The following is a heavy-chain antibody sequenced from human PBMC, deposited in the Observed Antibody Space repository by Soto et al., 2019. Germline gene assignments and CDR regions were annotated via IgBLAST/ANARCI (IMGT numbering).Heavy chain of an antibody. CDR1: GYTFTSYD. CDR3: ARFLESGPYYDFWSVEFDP. CDR2: ISAYNANT. J-gene: IGHJ5*02. Sequence: ASVKVSCKASGYTFTSYDISWVRQAPGQGLEWMGWISAYNANTHYSQKFQGRVTMTTDTSTNTASMELRSLRSDDTAVYYCARFLESGPYYDFWSVEFDPWGQGTLVTVSS. V-gene: IGHV1-18*01. D-gene: IGHD3-3*01.